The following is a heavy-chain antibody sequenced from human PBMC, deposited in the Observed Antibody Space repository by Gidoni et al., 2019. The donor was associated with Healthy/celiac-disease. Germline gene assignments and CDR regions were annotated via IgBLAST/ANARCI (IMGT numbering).Heavy chain of an antibody. J-gene: IGHJ4*02. CDR3: ARDRGGYYYDSSGYYKY. V-gene: IGHV1-2*02. D-gene: IGHD3-22*01. CDR2: INPNSGGT. Sequence: QVQLVQSGAEVKKPGASVKVSCKASGYTFTGYYMHWVRQAPGQGLEWMGWINPNSGGTNYAQKFQGRVTMTRDTSISTAYMELSRLRSDDTAVYYCARDRGGYYYDSSGYYKYWGQGTLVTVSS. CDR1: GYTFTGYY.